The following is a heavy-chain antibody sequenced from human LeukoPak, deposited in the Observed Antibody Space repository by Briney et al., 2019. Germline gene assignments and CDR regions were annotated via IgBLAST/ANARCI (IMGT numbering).Heavy chain of an antibody. Sequence: GGSLRLSCAASGFTFSSYWMHWVRQAPGKGLVWVSRINTDGSSTRYADSVKGRFTISRDNAKNTLYLQMNSLRAEDTAVYYCARTIVPAAPLDYWGQGTLVTVSS. CDR1: GFTFSSYW. J-gene: IGHJ4*02. V-gene: IGHV3-74*01. D-gene: IGHD2-2*01. CDR3: ARTIVPAAPLDY. CDR2: INTDGSST.